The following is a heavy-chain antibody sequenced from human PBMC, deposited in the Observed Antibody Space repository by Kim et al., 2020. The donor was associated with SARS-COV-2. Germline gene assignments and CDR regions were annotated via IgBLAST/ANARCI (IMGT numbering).Heavy chain of an antibody. CDR3: ARDLITIFGVGDRVGMDV. CDR2: IWYDGSNK. J-gene: IGHJ6*02. V-gene: IGHV3-33*01. Sequence: GGSLRLSCAASGFTFSSYGMHWVRQAPGKGLEWVAVIWYDGSNKYYADSVKGRFTISRDNSKNTLYLQMNSLRAEDTAVYYCARDLITIFGVGDRVGMDVWGQGTTVTVSS. CDR1: GFTFSSYG. D-gene: IGHD3-3*01.